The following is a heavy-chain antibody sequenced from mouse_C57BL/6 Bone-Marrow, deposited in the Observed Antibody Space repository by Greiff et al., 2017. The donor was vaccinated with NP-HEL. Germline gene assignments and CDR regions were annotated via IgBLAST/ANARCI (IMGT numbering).Heavy chain of an antibody. Sequence: EVKVVESGGDLVKPGGSLKLSCAASGFTFSSYGMSWVRQTPDKRLEWVATISSGGSYTYYPDSVKGRFTISRDNAKNTLYLQMSSLKSEDTAMYYCARHEPTTYAMDYWGQGTSVTVSS. V-gene: IGHV5-6*01. CDR2: ISSGGSYT. D-gene: IGHD5-1*01. CDR3: ARHEPTTYAMDY. CDR1: GFTFSSYG. J-gene: IGHJ4*01.